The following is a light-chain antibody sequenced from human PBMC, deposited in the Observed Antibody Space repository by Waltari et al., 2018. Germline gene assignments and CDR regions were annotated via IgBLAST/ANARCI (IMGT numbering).Light chain of an antibody. J-gene: IGKJ1*01. Sequence: DIQMTHSPSFLSASVGGRVSITCRASQGITNYLAWYQQTPGDVPKLLIYAASTLQSGAPSRFSGSGFGTDFTLIISSLQPEDVATYYCQKYNSAPWTFGQGTKVEI. CDR3: QKYNSAPWT. V-gene: IGKV1-27*01. CDR1: QGITNY. CDR2: AAS.